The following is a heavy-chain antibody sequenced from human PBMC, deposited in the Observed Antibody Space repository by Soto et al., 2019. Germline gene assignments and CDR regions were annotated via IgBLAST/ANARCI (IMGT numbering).Heavy chain of an antibody. D-gene: IGHD3-3*01. CDR1: GYIFTGFY. Sequence: ASVKVSCKASGYIFTGFYIHWVRQAPGQGLEWLGWINPSSGGTNYAQRFQGRVTMTRDTSISTAYMELRRLRSDDTAVYYCAKDGESITLFGVVATNNWLDPWGQGTLVTVSS. V-gene: IGHV1-2*02. CDR3: AKDGESITLFGVVATNNWLDP. J-gene: IGHJ5*02. CDR2: INPSSGGT.